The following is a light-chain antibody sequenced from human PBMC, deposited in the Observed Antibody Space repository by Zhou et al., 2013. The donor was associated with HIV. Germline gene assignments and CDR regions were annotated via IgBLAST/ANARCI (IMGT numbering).Light chain of an antibody. V-gene: IGLV1-40*01. CDR2: GNS. CDR3: QSYDGSLSGWV. CDR1: SSKNGTGYG. Sequence: QSVLTQPPSVSGAPGQRVTISCTGSSSKNGTGYGVHWYQQLPGTAPRLPIYGNSDRPSGVPDRFSGSKSGTSASLAITGLQAEDEADYYCQSYDGSLSGWVFGGGTKLTVL. J-gene: IGLJ3*02.